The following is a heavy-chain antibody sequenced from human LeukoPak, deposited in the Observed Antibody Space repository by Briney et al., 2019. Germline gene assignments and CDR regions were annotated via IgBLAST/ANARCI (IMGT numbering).Heavy chain of an antibody. CDR1: DGSISSYY. V-gene: IGHV4-4*07. J-gene: IGHJ6*02. CDR2: IYTSGST. Sequence: SETLSLTCTVSDGSISSYYWSWIRQPAGKGLEWIRRIYTSGSTNYNPSLKSRVAMSVDTSKNQFSLKLSSVTAADTAVYYCARDPSSSGWPYYSYYGMDVWGQGTTVTVSS. CDR3: ARDPSSSGWPYYSYYGMDV. D-gene: IGHD6-19*01.